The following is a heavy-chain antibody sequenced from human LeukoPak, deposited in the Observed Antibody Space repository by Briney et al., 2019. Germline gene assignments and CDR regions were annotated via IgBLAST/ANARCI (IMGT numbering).Heavy chain of an antibody. V-gene: IGHV3-21*01. CDR2: ISSSSSYI. D-gene: IGHD6-13*01. Sequence: GGSLRLSCAASGFTLRTYTMHWVRQAPGKGLQWVSSISSSSSYIYYEDSVKGRFTISRDNAKNSLYLQMNSLRAEDTAVYYCARDFEFGSAAGTPNWGQGTLVTVSS. J-gene: IGHJ4*02. CDR3: ARDFEFGSAAGTPN. CDR1: GFTLRTYT.